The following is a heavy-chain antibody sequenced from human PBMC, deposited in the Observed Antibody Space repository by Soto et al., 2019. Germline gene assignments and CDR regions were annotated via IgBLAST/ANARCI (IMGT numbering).Heavy chain of an antibody. V-gene: IGHV4-34*01. CDR3: ARSQPRIGYCSGGSCYTAWSYYYGMDV. CDR2: INHSGST. J-gene: IGHJ6*02. Sequence: PSETLSLTCAVYGGSFSGYYWSWIRQPPGKGLEWIGEINHSGSTNYNPSLKSRVTISVDTSKNQFSLKLSSVTAADTAVYYCARSQPRIGYCSGGSCYTAWSYYYGMDVWGQGTTVTAP. CDR1: GGSFSGYY. D-gene: IGHD2-15*01.